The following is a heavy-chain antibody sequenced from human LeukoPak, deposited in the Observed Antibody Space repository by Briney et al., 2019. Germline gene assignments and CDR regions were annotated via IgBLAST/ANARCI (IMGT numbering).Heavy chain of an antibody. D-gene: IGHD1-1*01. J-gene: IGHJ5*02. CDR2: ISAYNGNT. CDR3: ARGRPESPFDP. V-gene: IGHV1-18*01. Sequence: ASVKLSCKASGYTFSTYGISWVRQAPGQGLEWMGWISAYNGNTNYAQKLQGRVTMTTDTSTSTAYMELSSLRSDDTAIYYCARGRPESPFDPWGQGTLVTVSS. CDR1: GYTFSTYG.